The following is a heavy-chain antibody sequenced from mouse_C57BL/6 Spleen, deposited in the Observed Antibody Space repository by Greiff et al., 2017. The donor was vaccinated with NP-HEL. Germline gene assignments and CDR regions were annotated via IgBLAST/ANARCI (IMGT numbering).Heavy chain of an antibody. CDR1: GYTFTSYG. J-gene: IGHJ3*01. D-gene: IGHD1-1*01. CDR2: IYPRSGNT. CDR3: ASGRYYGSTVAY. V-gene: IGHV1-81*01. Sequence: QVQLQQSGAELARPGASVKLSCKASGYTFTSYGISWVKQRTGQGLEWIGEIYPRSGNTYYNEKFKGKATLTADKSSSTAYMELRSLTSEDSAVYFCASGRYYGSTVAYWGQGTLVTVSA.